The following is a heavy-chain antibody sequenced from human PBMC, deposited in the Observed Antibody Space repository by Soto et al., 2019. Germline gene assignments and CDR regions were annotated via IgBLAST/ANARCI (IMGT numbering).Heavy chain of an antibody. CDR3: ARDASVGLNDY. CDR1: GGTFSSYA. CDR2: IIPIFDTA. D-gene: IGHD1-26*01. Sequence: SVKVSCKTSGGTFSSYAISWVRQAPGQGLEWMGGIIPIFDTANYAQKLQGRVTMTTDTSTSTAYMELRSLRSGDTAVYYCARDASVGLNDYWGQGTLVTVSS. J-gene: IGHJ4*02. V-gene: IGHV1-69*05.